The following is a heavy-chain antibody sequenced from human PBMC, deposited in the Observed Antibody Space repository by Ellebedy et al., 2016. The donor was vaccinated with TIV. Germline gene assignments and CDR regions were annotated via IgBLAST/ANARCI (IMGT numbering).Heavy chain of an antibody. V-gene: IGHV3-30*18. J-gene: IGHJ6*02. CDR2: ISDDGSTH. D-gene: IGHD1-1*01. CDR3: AKDERRSDNGRSTCMDV. Sequence: PGGSLRLSCAASGFTFSSYGMHWVRQAPGKGLEWVAVISDDGSTHYYGDSVKGRFTISRDNSKNTLYLQMNSLRTEDTSVYYCAKDERRSDNGRSTCMDVWGQGTTVTVSS. CDR1: GFTFSSYG.